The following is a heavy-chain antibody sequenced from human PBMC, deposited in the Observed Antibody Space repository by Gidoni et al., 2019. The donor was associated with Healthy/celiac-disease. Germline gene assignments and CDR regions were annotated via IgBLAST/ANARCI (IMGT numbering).Heavy chain of an antibody. Sequence: EVQLVESGGGLIQPGGSLRLSCASSGFTVSSNYMSWVRQAPGKGLEWVSGIYSGGSTYYADSVKGRFTISRDNSKNTLYLQMNSLRAEDTAVYYCARSDSGYDFNFDYWGQGTLVTVSS. CDR1: GFTVSSNY. CDR2: IYSGGST. V-gene: IGHV3-53*01. D-gene: IGHD5-12*01. J-gene: IGHJ4*02. CDR3: ARSDSGYDFNFDY.